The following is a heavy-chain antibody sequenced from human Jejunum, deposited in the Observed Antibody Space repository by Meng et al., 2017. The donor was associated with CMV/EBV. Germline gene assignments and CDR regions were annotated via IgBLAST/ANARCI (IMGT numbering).Heavy chain of an antibody. CDR2: INTSVGYT. J-gene: IGHJ4*02. D-gene: IGHD3-16*01. CDR3: ARASRVLGGFDY. V-gene: IGHV1-46*01. CDR1: GYTFTNYY. Sequence: QVQLVQSGAEVKKPGASVKVYCKASGYTFTNYYMHWVRQAPGQGLEWMGIINTSVGYTSHAQKFQGRVTMTRDTSTSTVLMEVSSLRSADTAVYYCARASRVLGGFDYWGQGTLVTVSS.